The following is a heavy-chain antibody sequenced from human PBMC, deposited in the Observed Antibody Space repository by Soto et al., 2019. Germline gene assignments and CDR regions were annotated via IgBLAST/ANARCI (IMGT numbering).Heavy chain of an antibody. Sequence: PGGSLRLSCAAPGFTFSSYAMSWVRQAPGKGLEWVSAISGDGSSTYFADSGKGRFTISRDNSKNTLYLQMNSLRAEDTAVYYCTTDGGIAARPVYYGMDVWGQGTTVTVSS. CDR3: TTDGGIAARPVYYGMDV. CDR1: GFTFSSYA. J-gene: IGHJ6*02. CDR2: ISGDGSST. V-gene: IGHV3-23*01. D-gene: IGHD6-6*01.